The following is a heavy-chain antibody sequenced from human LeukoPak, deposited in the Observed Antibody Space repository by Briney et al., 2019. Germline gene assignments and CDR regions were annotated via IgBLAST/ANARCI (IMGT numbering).Heavy chain of an antibody. D-gene: IGHD2/OR15-2a*01. Sequence: GRSLRLSCAASGFTFSSYGMHWVRQAPGKGLEWVAVIWYDGSNKYYPDSVQGRFTISRDNSKNTLYLQVNSLRAEDTAVYYCARDRSMSGWYIDLWGRGTLVTVSS. CDR3: ARDRSMSGWYIDL. CDR2: IWYDGSNK. J-gene: IGHJ2*01. CDR1: GFTFSSYG. V-gene: IGHV3-33*01.